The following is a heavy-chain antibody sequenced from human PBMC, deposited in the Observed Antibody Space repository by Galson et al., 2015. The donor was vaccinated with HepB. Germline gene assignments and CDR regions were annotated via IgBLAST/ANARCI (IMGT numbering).Heavy chain of an antibody. CDR2: ISYDGSNK. J-gene: IGHJ4*02. CDR1: GFTFSSYA. D-gene: IGHD1-26*01. V-gene: IGHV3-30*04. CDR3: ARDFHWGGSHFDY. Sequence: SLRLSCAASGFTFSSYAMHWVRQAPGKGLEWVAVISYDGSNKYYADSVKGRFTISRDNSKNTLYLQMNSLRAEDTAVYYCARDFHWGGSHFDYWGQGTLVTVSS.